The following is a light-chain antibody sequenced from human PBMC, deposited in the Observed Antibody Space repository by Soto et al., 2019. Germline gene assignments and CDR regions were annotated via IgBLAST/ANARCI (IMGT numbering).Light chain of an antibody. J-gene: IGKJ1*01. V-gene: IGKV3-20*01. Sequence: EIVLTQSPGTLSLSPGERATLSCRSSHSVSSNYLAWYQQKPGQAPRLLIYDVSSRATGIPDMFSGSGSGTDFTLTISRLEPVDFAVYYCQLYGISPTFGQGTKVEIK. CDR1: HSVSSNY. CDR2: DVS. CDR3: QLYGISPT.